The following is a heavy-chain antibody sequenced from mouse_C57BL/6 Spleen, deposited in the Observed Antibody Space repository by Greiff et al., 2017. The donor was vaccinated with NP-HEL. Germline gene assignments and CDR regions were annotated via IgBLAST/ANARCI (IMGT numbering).Heavy chain of an antibody. D-gene: IGHD1-1*01. CDR1: GYTFTDYE. Sequence: QVQLQQSGAELVRPGASVTLSCKASGYTFTDYEMHWVKQTPVHGLEWIGAIDPETGGTAYNQKFKGKAILTADKSSSTAYMELRSLTSEDAAVYCCTGFGYYGSSCCDMDYWGQGTSVTVSS. V-gene: IGHV1-15*01. CDR3: TGFGYYGSSCCDMDY. CDR2: IDPETGGT. J-gene: IGHJ4*01.